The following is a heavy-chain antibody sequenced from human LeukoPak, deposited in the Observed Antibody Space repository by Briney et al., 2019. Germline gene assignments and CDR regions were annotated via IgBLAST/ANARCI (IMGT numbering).Heavy chain of an antibody. CDR2: IYTSGST. J-gene: IGHJ2*01. V-gene: IGHV4-61*09. CDR3: AREGFDL. CDR1: GGSISRPTYY. Sequence: SQTLSLTCTVSGGSISRPTYYWSWIRQAAGKGLEWIGHIYTSGSTNYSPSLKSRVTISVDTSKNQFSLQLNSVTAADTAVYYCAREGFDLWGRGTLVTVSS.